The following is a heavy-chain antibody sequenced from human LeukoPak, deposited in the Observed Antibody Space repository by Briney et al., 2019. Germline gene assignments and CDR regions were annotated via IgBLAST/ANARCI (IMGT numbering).Heavy chain of an antibody. CDR2: ITSSGNNI. J-gene: IGHJ4*02. D-gene: IGHD3-3*01. Sequence: GGSLRLSCAASGFIFNSYAMHWVRQAPGRGLEYVSAITSSGNNIFYADSVKGRFTISRDNSKNTLYLQMGSLRAEDTAVYHCAKKSPIFGVVIPLFDYWGQGTLVSVSS. CDR3: AKKSPIFGVVIPLFDY. CDR1: GFIFNSYA. V-gene: IGHV3-64*02.